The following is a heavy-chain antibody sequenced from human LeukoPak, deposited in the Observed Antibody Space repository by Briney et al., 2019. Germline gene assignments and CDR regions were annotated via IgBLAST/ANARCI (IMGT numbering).Heavy chain of an antibody. V-gene: IGHV3-74*01. CDR1: GFTFSIYW. CDR3: ASEHIAGALWYFDY. CDR2: INPDGSST. Sequence: PGGSLRLSCEASGFTFSIYWMHWVRQAPGKGLVWVSRINPDGSSTNYADSVKGRFTISRDNAKNSLYLQMNSLRAEDTAVYYCASEHIAGALWYFDYWGQGTLVTVSS. D-gene: IGHD6-13*01. J-gene: IGHJ4*02.